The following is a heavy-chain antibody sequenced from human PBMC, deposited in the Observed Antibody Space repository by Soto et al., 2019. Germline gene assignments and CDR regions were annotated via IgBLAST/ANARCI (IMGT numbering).Heavy chain of an antibody. CDR2: INPSGGST. CDR1: GYTFTSYY. D-gene: IGHD2-15*01. J-gene: IGHJ3*02. V-gene: IGHV1-46*03. Sequence: ASVKVSCKASGYTFTSYYMHWVRQAPGQGLEWMGIINPSGGSTSYAQKFQGRVTMTRDTSTSTVYMELSSLRSEDTAVYYCARARGLVVVVAATPDAFDIWGQGTMVTVSS. CDR3: ARARGLVVVVAATPDAFDI.